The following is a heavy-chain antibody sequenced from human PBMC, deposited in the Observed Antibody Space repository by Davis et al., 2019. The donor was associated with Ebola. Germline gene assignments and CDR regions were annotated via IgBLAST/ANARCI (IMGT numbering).Heavy chain of an antibody. CDR1: GGSISSYY. CDR2: IYYSGST. D-gene: IGHD3-22*01. CDR3: ARDLRYYYDSSGYYSGSWFDP. Sequence: SETLSLTCTVSGGSISSYYWSWIRQPPGKGLEWIGYIYYSGSTNYNPSLKSRVTISVDTSKNQFSLKLSSVTAADTAVYYCARDLRYYYDSSGYYSGSWFDPWGQGTLVTVSS. V-gene: IGHV4-59*12. J-gene: IGHJ5*02.